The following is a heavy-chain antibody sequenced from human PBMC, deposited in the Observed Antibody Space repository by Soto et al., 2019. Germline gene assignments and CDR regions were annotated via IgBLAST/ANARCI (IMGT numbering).Heavy chain of an antibody. CDR3: VKGTFSSSKVIFDY. V-gene: IGHV3-9*01. D-gene: IGHD6-6*01. J-gene: IGHJ4*02. CDR2: ISSNSGAI. Sequence: EVQLVESGGGLAQPGRSLRLSCVASGFIFADYDMHWVRQVPGKGLEWVSSISSNSGAITYADSVKGRFTLSRDNAKNSLFLEMNSLRVEDTAFYFCVKGTFSSSKVIFDYWGQGTLVTVSS. CDR1: GFIFADYD.